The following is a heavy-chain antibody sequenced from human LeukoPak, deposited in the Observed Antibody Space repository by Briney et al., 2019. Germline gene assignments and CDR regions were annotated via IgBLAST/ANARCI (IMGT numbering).Heavy chain of an antibody. CDR2: IRYDGNIK. CDR3: AKGRYYDSSGYPIDY. CDR1: EFTFSSYD. D-gene: IGHD3-22*01. J-gene: IGHJ4*02. Sequence: PGGSLRLSCAASEFTFSSYDMHWVRQAPGKGMEWMAFIRYDGNIKYFVDSVKGRFTISRDTAKNTLFLQMSSLRAEDTAVYYCAKGRYYDSSGYPIDYWGQGTLVTVSS. V-gene: IGHV3-30*02.